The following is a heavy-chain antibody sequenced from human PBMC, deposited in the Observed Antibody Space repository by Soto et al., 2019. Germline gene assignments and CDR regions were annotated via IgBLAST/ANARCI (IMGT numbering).Heavy chain of an antibody. D-gene: IGHD3-22*01. CDR3: ARDDRSGYFFDY. CDR2: IYHSGGT. J-gene: IGHJ4*02. Sequence: QLQLQESGSGLVKPSQTLSFTCAVSGDSISSGGYSWNWIRQPPGKGLEWIGYIYHSGGTDYNPSLKSRVTISVDRSKNQFSLNLRSVTAADTAVYYCARDDRSGYFFDYWGQGTLVTVSS. CDR1: GDSISSGGYS. V-gene: IGHV4-30-2*01.